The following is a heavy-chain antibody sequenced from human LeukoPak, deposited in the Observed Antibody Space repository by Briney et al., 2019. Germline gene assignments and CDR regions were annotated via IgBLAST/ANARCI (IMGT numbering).Heavy chain of an antibody. CDR3: ARVSGSGGYYPYYFDY. Sequence: ASVKVSCKASGYTFTGYYMHWVRQAPGQGLEWMGWINPNSGGTNYAQKFQGRVTMTRDTSISTAYMELSRLRSDDTAVYYCARVSGSGGYYPYYFDYWGQGTLVTVSS. CDR2: INPNSGGT. J-gene: IGHJ4*02. V-gene: IGHV1-2*02. D-gene: IGHD3-10*01. CDR1: GYTFTGYY.